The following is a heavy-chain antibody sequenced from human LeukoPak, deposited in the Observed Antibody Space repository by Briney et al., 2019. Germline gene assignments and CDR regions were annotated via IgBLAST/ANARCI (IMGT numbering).Heavy chain of an antibody. CDR1: GGSISSGDYY. Sequence: SETLSLTGTVSGGSISSGDYYWSWIRQPPGKGLEGIGYIYYSGSTYYNPSLKSRVTISVDTSKNQFSLKLSSVTAADTAVYSCASRYCSGGSCLPFEDWGQGTLVTVSS. D-gene: IGHD2-15*01. CDR3: ASRYCSGGSCLPFED. CDR2: IYYSGST. J-gene: IGHJ4*02. V-gene: IGHV4-30-4*01.